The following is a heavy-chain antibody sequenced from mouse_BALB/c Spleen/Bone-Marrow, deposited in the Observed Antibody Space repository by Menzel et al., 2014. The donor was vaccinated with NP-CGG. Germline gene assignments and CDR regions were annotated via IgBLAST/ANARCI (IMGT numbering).Heavy chain of an antibody. Sequence: EVNLVESGGGLVQPGGSLKLSCAASGFDFSRYWMSWVRQAPGKGLEWIGEINPDSSTINYTPSLKDKFIISRDNAKNTLYLQMSKVRSEDTALYYCSRLYHYGNFAYWGQGTLVTVSA. CDR2: INPDSSTI. CDR3: SRLYHYGNFAY. V-gene: IGHV4-1*02. D-gene: IGHD1-1*01. CDR1: GFDFSRYW. J-gene: IGHJ3*01.